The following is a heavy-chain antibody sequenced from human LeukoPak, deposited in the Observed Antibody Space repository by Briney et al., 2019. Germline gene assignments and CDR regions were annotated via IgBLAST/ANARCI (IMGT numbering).Heavy chain of an antibody. V-gene: IGHV3-30*18. CDR2: ILYDGSNQ. CDR3: AKVGKWQLLQYFFDY. D-gene: IGHD1-26*01. CDR1: GFSFSNYG. Sequence: GGSLRLSCAASGFSFSNYGMNWVRQAPGKGLEWVAVILYDGSNQYYADSVKGRFTISRDSFRNTVYLQMNSLRVDDTAVYYCAKVGKWQLLQYFFDYWGQGTLVTVSS. J-gene: IGHJ4*02.